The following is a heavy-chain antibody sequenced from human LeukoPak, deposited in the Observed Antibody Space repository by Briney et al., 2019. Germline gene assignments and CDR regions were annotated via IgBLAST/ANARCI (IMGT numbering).Heavy chain of an antibody. CDR3: ARGKYYYDSSGYNDAFDI. Sequence: SETLSLTCTVSGGSISSYYWSWIRQPPGKGLEWVGYIYYSGSTNYNPSLKSRVTISVDTSKNQFSLKLSYVTAADTAVYYCARGKYYYDSSGYNDAFDISGQGTMVTVSS. J-gene: IGHJ3*02. CDR1: GGSISSYY. CDR2: IYYSGST. D-gene: IGHD3-22*01. V-gene: IGHV4-59*01.